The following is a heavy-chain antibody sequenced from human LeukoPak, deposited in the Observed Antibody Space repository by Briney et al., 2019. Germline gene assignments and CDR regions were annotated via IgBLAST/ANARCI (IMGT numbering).Heavy chain of an antibody. CDR2: IKQDGSEK. CDR3: ARDRPTLTGYYPFDY. D-gene: IGHD3-9*01. J-gene: IGHJ4*02. Sequence: PGGSLRLSCAASGFTFSSYWMSWVRQAPGKGLEWVANIKQDGSEKYYVDSVKGRFTISRDNAKNSLYLQMNSLRAEDTAVYYCARDRPTLTGYYPFDYWGQGTLVTVSS. V-gene: IGHV3-7*01. CDR1: GFTFSSYW.